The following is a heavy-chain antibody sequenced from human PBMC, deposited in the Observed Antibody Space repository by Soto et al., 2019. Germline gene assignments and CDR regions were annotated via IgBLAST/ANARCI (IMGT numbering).Heavy chain of an antibody. CDR2: VNPDTGTT. CDR3: ARPGQRGAFEI. V-gene: IGHV1-46*01. CDR1: GYTFTNYY. D-gene: IGHD3-16*01. Sequence: QVQLVQSGAEVQKPGASVNISCKASGYTFTNYYFHWVRQAPGQGLEWMGIVNPDTGTTNYAQSFQCRLTMTRDKSTSTVYMEVNRLRSEDTAVYYCARPGQRGAFEIWGQGKMVTVSS. J-gene: IGHJ3*02.